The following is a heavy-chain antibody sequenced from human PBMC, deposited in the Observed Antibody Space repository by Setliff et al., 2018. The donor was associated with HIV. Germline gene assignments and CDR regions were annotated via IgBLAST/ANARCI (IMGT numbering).Heavy chain of an antibody. CDR3: ARRCSSTDCNGFDY. CDR2: IYHSGST. Sequence: PSETLSLTCTVSGYSISSGYYWGWIRQPPGKGLEWIGNIYHSGSTYYNPSLRNRVTISVDTSKNQFSRKMSSVTAADTAVYYCARRCSSTDCNGFDYWGQGTLVTVSS. J-gene: IGHJ4*02. D-gene: IGHD2-2*01. CDR1: GYSISSGYY. V-gene: IGHV4-38-2*02.